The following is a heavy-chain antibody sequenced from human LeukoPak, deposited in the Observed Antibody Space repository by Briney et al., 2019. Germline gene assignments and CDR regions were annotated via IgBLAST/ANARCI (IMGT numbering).Heavy chain of an antibody. CDR1: GYTFSSYY. V-gene: IGHV1-46*01. D-gene: IGHD3-10*01. CDR2: INPSGGST. Sequence: ASVKVSCKASGYTFSSYYMHWVRQAPGQGLEWMGIINPSGGSTSYAQKFQGRVTMTRDMSTSTVYMELSSLRSEDTAVYYCARDLAVWFGELWGFFDYWGQETLVTVSS. CDR3: ARDLAVWFGELWGFFDY. J-gene: IGHJ4*02.